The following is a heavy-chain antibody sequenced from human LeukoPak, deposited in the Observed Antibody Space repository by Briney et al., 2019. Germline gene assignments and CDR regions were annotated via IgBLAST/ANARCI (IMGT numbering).Heavy chain of an antibody. D-gene: IGHD3-3*01. V-gene: IGHV4-38-2*01. CDR3: ASGYDFWSGYHLFDY. Sequence: SETLSLTCAVSGYSISSGYYWGWIRQPPGKGLEWIGSIYNSGSTYYKPSLKSRVTISVDTSKKQFSLTLSSVTAAATAVYYCASGYDFWSGYHLFDYWGQGTLVTVSS. CDR2: IYNSGST. J-gene: IGHJ4*02. CDR1: GYSISSGYY.